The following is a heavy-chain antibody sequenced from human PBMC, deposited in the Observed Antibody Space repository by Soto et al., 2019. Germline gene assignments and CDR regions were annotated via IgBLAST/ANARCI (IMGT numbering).Heavy chain of an antibody. D-gene: IGHD5-12*01. V-gene: IGHV3-53*01. CDR3: ASRDGYKAAGIFDY. CDR2: IYSGGST. CDR1: GFTVSSNY. Sequence: PGRSLRLSCAASGFTVSSNYMSWVRQAPGKGLEWVSVIYSGGSTYYADSVKGRFTISRDNSKNTLYLQMNSLRAEDAAVYYCASRDGYKAAGIFDYRGQGTLVTVSS. J-gene: IGHJ4*02.